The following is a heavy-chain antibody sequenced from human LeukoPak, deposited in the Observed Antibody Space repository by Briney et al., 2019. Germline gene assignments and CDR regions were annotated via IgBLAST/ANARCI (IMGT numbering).Heavy chain of an antibody. CDR3: AHTESILSGDSPSDV. D-gene: IGHD3-9*01. Sequence: PSETLSLTCAVYGGSFSGYYWNWFRQPPGKGLEWIGEISHSGNTNYNPSLKSRVTISIDTSKNQFSLKLTSVTAADTAVYYCAHTESILSGDSPSDVWGQGTMVTVSS. V-gene: IGHV4-34*01. CDR2: ISHSGNT. J-gene: IGHJ6*02. CDR1: GGSFSGYY.